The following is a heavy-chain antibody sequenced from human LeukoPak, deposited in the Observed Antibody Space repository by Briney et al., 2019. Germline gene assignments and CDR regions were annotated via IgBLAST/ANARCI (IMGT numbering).Heavy chain of an antibody. V-gene: IGHV1-69*01. J-gene: IGHJ4*02. CDR2: IIPIFGTA. Sequence: SVKVSCKASGGTFSSYAISWVRQAPGQGLEWMGGIIPIFGTANYAQKFQGRVTITADESTSTAYMELSSLRSEDTAVYYCASEGERYCTNGVCYTLYPLGYWGQGTLVTVSS. D-gene: IGHD2-8*01. CDR3: ASEGERYCTNGVCYTLYPLGY. CDR1: GGTFSSYA.